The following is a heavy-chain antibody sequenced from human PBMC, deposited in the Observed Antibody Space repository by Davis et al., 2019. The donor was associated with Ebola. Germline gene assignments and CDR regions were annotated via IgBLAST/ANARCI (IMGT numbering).Heavy chain of an antibody. J-gene: IGHJ4*02. CDR3: ARGLDYGEL. D-gene: IGHD4-17*01. Sequence: GESLKISCAASGFSFRNYDMSWVRQAPGKGLEWVSGISGNGGSTYYADSVMGRFTISRDNSKNTLYVQMESLRAEDTAVYYCARGLDYGELWGQGTLVTVSS. CDR1: GFSFRNYD. V-gene: IGHV3-23*01. CDR2: ISGNGGST.